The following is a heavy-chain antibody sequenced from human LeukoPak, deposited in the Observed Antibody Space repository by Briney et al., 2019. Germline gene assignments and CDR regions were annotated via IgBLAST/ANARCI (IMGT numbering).Heavy chain of an antibody. CDR3: ARNFPGRTEDV. J-gene: IGHJ6*04. V-gene: IGHV4-59*01. Sequence: SETLSLTCTVSGDTMSSYFWTWVRQFPGKGLEWVGYIYQTTTTYNPSLKGRVTISADMSQNQLSLKVTSVTAADTAVYYCARNFPGRTEDVWGKGTTVIVSS. D-gene: IGHD1-14*01. CDR1: GDTMSSYF. CDR2: IYQTTT.